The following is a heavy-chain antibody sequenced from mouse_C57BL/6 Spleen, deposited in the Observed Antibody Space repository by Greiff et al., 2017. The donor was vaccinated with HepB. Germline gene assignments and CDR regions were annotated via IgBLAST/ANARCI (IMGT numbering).Heavy chain of an antibody. J-gene: IGHJ2*01. D-gene: IGHD2-3*01. V-gene: IGHV7-3*01. Sequence: DVHLVESGGGLVQPGGSLSLSCAASGFTFTDYYMSWVRQPPGKALEWLGFIRNKANGYTTEYSASVKGRFTISRDNSQSILYLQMNALRAEDSATYYCARGGWLLLDYWGQGTTLTVSS. CDR2: IRNKANGYTT. CDR1: GFTFTDYY. CDR3: ARGGWLLLDY.